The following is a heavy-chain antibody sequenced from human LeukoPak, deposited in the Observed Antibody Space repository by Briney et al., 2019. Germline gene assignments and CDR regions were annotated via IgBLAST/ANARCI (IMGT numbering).Heavy chain of an antibody. Sequence: GGSLRLSCAASGFTFSSYSMDWVRQAPGKGLEWVSSISSSSYIYYADSVKGRFTISRDNAKNSLYLQMNSLRAEDTAVYYCARDSAAGIIDYWGQGTLVTVSS. D-gene: IGHD6-13*01. V-gene: IGHV3-21*01. CDR1: GFTFSSYS. CDR3: ARDSAAGIIDY. J-gene: IGHJ4*02. CDR2: ISSSSYI.